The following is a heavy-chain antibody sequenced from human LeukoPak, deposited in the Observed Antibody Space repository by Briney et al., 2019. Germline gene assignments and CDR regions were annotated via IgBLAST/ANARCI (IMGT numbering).Heavy chain of an antibody. Sequence: PGRSLRLSCAASGFTFSSYAMSWVRQAPGKGLELVSAISGSGGSTYYADSVKGRFTISRDNSKNTLYLQMNSLRAEDTAVYYCAKGYLTAMVTRYDYWGQGTLVTVSS. D-gene: IGHD5-18*01. CDR1: GFTFSSYA. CDR3: AKGYLTAMVTRYDY. CDR2: ISGSGGST. V-gene: IGHV3-23*01. J-gene: IGHJ4*02.